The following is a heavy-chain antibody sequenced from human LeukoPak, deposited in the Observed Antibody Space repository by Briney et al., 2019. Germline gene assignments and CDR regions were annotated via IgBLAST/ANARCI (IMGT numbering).Heavy chain of an antibody. D-gene: IGHD3-3*01. V-gene: IGHV3-30*02. CDR3: AKRVVIKSTDYFYYYIHV. CDR1: GFIFSDYG. CDR2: IRYDGSNK. J-gene: IGHJ6*03. Sequence: GGSLRLSCEASGFIFSDYGMHWVRQAPGKGLEWVAFIRYDGSNKYYADSVKGRFTVSRDNSQSTLYLQMNSLRVEDTAVYYCAKRVVIKSTDYFYYYIHVWGKETMVTVSS.